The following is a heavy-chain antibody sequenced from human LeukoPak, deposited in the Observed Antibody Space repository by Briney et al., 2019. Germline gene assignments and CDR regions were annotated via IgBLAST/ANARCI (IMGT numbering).Heavy chain of an antibody. CDR1: GDSIISNTFS. CDR3: VRVDGSGYSPY. V-gene: IGHV4-39*01. Sequence: SGTLSLTCTVSGDSIISNTFSWGWIRQPPGQGLEWIGNVSYTGDTYYNPSLKSRVTMSADTSKNQFSLKVNSVTAADTALYFCVRVDGSGYSPYWGQGTLVTVSS. J-gene: IGHJ4*02. D-gene: IGHD5-18*01. CDR2: VSYTGDT.